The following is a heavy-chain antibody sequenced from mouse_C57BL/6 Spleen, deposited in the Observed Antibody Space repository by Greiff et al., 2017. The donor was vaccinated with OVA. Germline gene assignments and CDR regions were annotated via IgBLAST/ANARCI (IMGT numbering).Heavy chain of an antibody. CDR2: IHPNSGST. CDR3: AREDGGLRYYYDY. J-gene: IGHJ2*01. V-gene: IGHV1-64*01. D-gene: IGHD2-4*01. CDR1: GYTFTSSW. Sequence: QVQLQQPGAELVKPGASVKLSCKASGYTFTSSWMHWVKQRPGQGLEWIGMIHPNSGSTNYNEKFKSKATLTVDKSSSTAYMQLSSLTSEDSAVYYCAREDGGLRYYYDYWGQGTTLTVSS.